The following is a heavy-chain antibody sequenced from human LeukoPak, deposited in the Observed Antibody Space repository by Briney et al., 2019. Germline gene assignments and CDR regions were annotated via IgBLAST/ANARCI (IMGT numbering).Heavy chain of an antibody. CDR2: MNPNSGNT. D-gene: IGHD6-19*01. V-gene: IGHV1-8*01. Sequence: VASPKVSCEASGYTFMACDINGVRQATGQRLLWIEWMNPNSGNTGYGMSFQGRITMTRDTSIRTAYMELSNLTSEDTAIYYCTRGSSGRRDNWGQGTLVTVSA. CDR1: GYTFMACD. J-gene: IGHJ4*02. CDR3: TRGSSGRRDN.